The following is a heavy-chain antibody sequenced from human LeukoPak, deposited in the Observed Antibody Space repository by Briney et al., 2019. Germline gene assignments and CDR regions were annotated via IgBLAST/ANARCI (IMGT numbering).Heavy chain of an antibody. D-gene: IGHD3-10*01. CDR3: ARDRGSITMVRGVNYY. V-gene: IGHV3-48*01. J-gene: IGHJ4*02. CDR2: ISSGSSTI. CDR1: GFTFSSYS. Sequence: PGGSLRLSCAASGFTFSSYSMNWVRQAPGKGLEWVSYISSGSSTIYYADSVKGRFTVSRDNAKNSLFLQMNSLRAGDTAVYYCARDRGSITMVRGVNYYWGQGTLVTVSS.